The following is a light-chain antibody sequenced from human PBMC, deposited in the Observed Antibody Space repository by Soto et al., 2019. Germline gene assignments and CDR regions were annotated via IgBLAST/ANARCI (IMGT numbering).Light chain of an antibody. J-gene: IGLJ2*01. CDR3: ETWDSNTRV. CDR2: LEGSGSY. V-gene: IGLV4-60*03. CDR1: SXHXNYI. Sequence: QLVLTQSSSASASLGXXXXXXCTLSSXHXNYIIAWHQQQPGKAPRYLMKLEGSGSYNKGSGVPDRFSGSSSGADRYLTISNLQSEDEADYYCETWDSNTRVFGGGTKLTVL.